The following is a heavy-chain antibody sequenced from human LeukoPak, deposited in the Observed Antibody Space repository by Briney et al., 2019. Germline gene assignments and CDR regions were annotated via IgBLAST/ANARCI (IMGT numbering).Heavy chain of an antibody. J-gene: IGHJ4*02. CDR2: ISDTSAM. Sequence: GGSLRLSCVASGFSFSLYSMKWVRQAPGKGLEWVSYISDTSAMYYADSVRGRFTISRDNAKNSLFLQMNSLRVEDTGVYYCARDGGYSGYDADCWGQGTLVTVSS. CDR3: ARDGGYSGYDADC. V-gene: IGHV3-48*01. CDR1: GFSFSLYS. D-gene: IGHD5-12*01.